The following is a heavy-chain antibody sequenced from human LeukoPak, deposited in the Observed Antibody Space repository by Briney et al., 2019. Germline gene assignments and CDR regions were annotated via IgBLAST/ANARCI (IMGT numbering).Heavy chain of an antibody. J-gene: IGHJ6*03. D-gene: IGHD2-21*02. CDR1: GFTVSSNY. CDR3: ARDHGIRGDSTYYMDV. V-gene: IGHV3-21*01. Sequence: GGSLRLSCAASGFTVSSNYMSWVRQAPGKGLEWVSSISSSSSYIYYADSVKGRFTISRDNAKNSLHLQMNSLRAEDTAVYYCARDHGIRGDSTYYMDVWGKGTTVTVSS. CDR2: ISSSSSYI.